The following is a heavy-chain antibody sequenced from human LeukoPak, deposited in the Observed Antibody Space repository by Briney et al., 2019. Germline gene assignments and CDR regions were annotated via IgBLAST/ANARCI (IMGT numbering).Heavy chain of an antibody. V-gene: IGHV4-34*01. CDR2: INHSGST. Sequence: SETLSLTCAVHGGSFSGYYWSWIRQPPGKGLEWIGEINHSGSTNYNPSLKSRVTISVDTSKNQFSLKLSSVTAADTAVYYCARVRLRYYFDYWGQGTLVTVSS. CDR1: GGSFSGYY. J-gene: IGHJ4*02. D-gene: IGHD2-21*02. CDR3: ARVRLRYYFDY.